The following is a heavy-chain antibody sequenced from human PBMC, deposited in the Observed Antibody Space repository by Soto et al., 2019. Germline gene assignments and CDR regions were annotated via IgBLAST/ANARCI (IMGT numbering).Heavy chain of an antibody. CDR3: ARGFATYYLDY. CDR1: GYTFTGYY. Sequence: ASVKVSCKASGYTFTGYYIDRVRQAPGQGLEWMGRINPNSGGTKYVQKFQGWVTMTRDTSISTAYMELSRLRSDDTAVYYCARGFATYYLDYWGQGTQVTVSS. V-gene: IGHV1-2*04. CDR2: INPNSGGT. J-gene: IGHJ4*02. D-gene: IGHD2-15*01.